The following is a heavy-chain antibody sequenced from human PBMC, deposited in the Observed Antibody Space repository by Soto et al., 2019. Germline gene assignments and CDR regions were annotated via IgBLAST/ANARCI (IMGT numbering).Heavy chain of an antibody. D-gene: IGHD2-21*01. Sequence: GGSLRLSCAASGFTFDRYWMNWVRQAPGKGPEWLSGINSDGTISSYADSVKGRFTITRDNARNTLSLQMNSLRADDTAVYYCARLSGDHSAFFSYGMDVWGQGTTVTVSS. V-gene: IGHV3-74*01. CDR3: ARLSGDHSAFFSYGMDV. CDR2: INSDGTIS. CDR1: GFTFDRYW. J-gene: IGHJ6*02.